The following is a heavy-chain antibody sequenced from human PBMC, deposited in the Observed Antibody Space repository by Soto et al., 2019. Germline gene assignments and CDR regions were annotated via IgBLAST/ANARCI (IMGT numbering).Heavy chain of an antibody. J-gene: IGHJ5*02. CDR2: IYYSGST. CDR3: ARHSSLGSSGYGHWFDP. V-gene: IGHV4-39*01. Sequence: QLQLQESGPGLVKPSETLSLTCTVSGGSISSSSYYWGWIRQPPGKGLEWIGSIYYSGSTYYNPSLKSRVTISVDTSKNQFSLKLSSVTAADTAVYYCARHSSLGSSGYGHWFDPWGQGTLVTVSS. D-gene: IGHD3-22*01. CDR1: GGSISSSSYY.